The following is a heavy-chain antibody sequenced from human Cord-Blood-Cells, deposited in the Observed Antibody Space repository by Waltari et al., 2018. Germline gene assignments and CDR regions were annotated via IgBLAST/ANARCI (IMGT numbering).Heavy chain of an antibody. D-gene: IGHD6-13*01. CDR2: INPNRGGT. Sequence: QVQLVQSGAEVKKPGASVKVSCKASGYTFTGYYMHWVRQAPGQGLEWMGGINPNRGGTNYAQKCQGRVTMTRDTSISTAYMELSRLRADDTAVYYCAREGGYSSSWYIGYWGQGTLVTVSS. CDR1: GYTFTGYY. J-gene: IGHJ4*02. CDR3: AREGGYSSSWYIGY. V-gene: IGHV1-2*02.